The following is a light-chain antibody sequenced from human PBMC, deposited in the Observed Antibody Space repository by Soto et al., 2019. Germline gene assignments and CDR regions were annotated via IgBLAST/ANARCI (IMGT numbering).Light chain of an antibody. Sequence: QSALTQPRSMSGSPGHSVTISCTGSSSDVGGYYYVAWYQQHPGRAPELIISEVSKRPSGVPDRFSGSKSGNTASLTISGLQAEDEADYYCCSYAGSSTWVFGGGTQLTVL. J-gene: IGLJ3*02. V-gene: IGLV2-11*01. CDR1: SSDVGGYYY. CDR3: CSYAGSSTWV. CDR2: EVS.